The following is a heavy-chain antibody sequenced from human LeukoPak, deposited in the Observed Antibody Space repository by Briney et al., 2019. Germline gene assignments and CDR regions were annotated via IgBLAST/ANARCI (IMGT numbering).Heavy chain of an antibody. CDR1: GFTLSNYW. CDR3: APGRINIVH. CDR2: IKQDGSEK. Sequence: GGSLRLSCAASGFTLSNYWMTWVRQAPGKGLEWVANIKQDGSEKYYVDSVKGRFTIFRDNAKNSLYLQMNSLRAEDTAVYYCAPGRINIVHWGQGTLVTVSS. V-gene: IGHV3-7*02. D-gene: IGHD3-10*01. J-gene: IGHJ4*02.